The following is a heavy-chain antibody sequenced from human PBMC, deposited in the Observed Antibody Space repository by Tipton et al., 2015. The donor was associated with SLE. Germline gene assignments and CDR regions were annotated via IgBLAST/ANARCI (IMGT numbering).Heavy chain of an antibody. Sequence: SLRLSCAASGFRFDDYAMHWVRQAPGKGLEWVAGIGWDSAYIAYEDSVEGRFTISRDNAKKSLYLQMNSLRAEDSALYFCAKNRLIGDYHFFDYWGQGTLVTVSS. CDR2: IGWDSAYI. V-gene: IGHV3-9*01. CDR1: GFRFDDYA. D-gene: IGHD3-16*01. J-gene: IGHJ4*02. CDR3: AKNRLIGDYHFFDY.